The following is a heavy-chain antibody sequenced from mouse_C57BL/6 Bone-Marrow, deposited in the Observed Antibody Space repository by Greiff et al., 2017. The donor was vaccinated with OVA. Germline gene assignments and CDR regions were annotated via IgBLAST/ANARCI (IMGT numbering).Heavy chain of an antibody. CDR1: GYTFTSYW. D-gene: IGHD1-1*01. J-gene: IGHJ4*01. CDR3: ARGRYYYGSSSYVMDY. CDR2: IDPSDSYT. Sequence: QVQLQQPGAELVMPGASVKLSCKASGYTFTSYWMHWVKQRPGQGLEWIGEIDPSDSYTNYNQKFKGKSTLTVDKSSSPAYLQLSSLTSEDSAVYYCARGRYYYGSSSYVMDYWGQGTSVTVSS. V-gene: IGHV1-69*01.